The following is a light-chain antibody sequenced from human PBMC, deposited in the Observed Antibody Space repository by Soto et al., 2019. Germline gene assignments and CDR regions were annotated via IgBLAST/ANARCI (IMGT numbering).Light chain of an antibody. V-gene: IGLV2-14*01. J-gene: IGLJ2*01. CDR2: EVS. CDR3: SSYTSSSTRVV. CDR1: SSDVGTYNY. Sequence: QSALTQPASVSGSPGQSITISCTGTSSDVGTYNYVSWYQQHPGKAPKLMIYEVSNRPSGVSNRFSGSKSGNTASLTISGLQAEDEAEYYCSSYTSSSTRVVFGGGTKLTVL.